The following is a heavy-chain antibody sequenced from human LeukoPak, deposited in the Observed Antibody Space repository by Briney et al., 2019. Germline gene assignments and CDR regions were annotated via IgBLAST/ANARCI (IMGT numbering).Heavy chain of an antibody. J-gene: IGHJ4*02. V-gene: IGHV3-11*03. Sequence: GGSLRLSCAASGFTFSDYYMSWIRQAPGKGLEWVSYISSSSSYTNYADSVKGRFTISRDNAKNSLYLQMNSLRAEDTAVYYCASLPYDYVWGGYRFFDYWGQGTLVTVSS. CDR2: ISSSSSYT. D-gene: IGHD3-16*02. CDR1: GFTFSDYY. CDR3: ASLPYDYVWGGYRFFDY.